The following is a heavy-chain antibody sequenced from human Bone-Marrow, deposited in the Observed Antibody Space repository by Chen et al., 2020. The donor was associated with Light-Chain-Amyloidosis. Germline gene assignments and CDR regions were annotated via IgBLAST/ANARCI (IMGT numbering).Heavy chain of an antibody. CDR3: AKVGYASGTYFEN. D-gene: IGHD1-26*01. CDR1: GFPFYPYA. J-gene: IGHJ4*02. V-gene: IGHV3-23*01. Sequence: LESGGGLIQPWGSLRLSCAASGFPFYPYALSGARQAPGKGLEWVFAISSGGGSTYDADSVNGRCTSSRDNSRDTLYLKMNSLGFEDTAVYYCAKVGYASGTYFENWGQGTLVTVSS. CDR2: ISSGGGST.